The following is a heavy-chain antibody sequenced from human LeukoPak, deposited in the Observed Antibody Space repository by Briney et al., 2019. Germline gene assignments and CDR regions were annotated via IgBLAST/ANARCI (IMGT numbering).Heavy chain of an antibody. CDR2: IYHSGNT. CDR3: ARGWDDGSGSYYLDY. V-gene: IGHV4-4*02. CDR1: GGSISSSNW. J-gene: IGHJ4*02. D-gene: IGHD3-10*01. Sequence: SETLSLICAVSGGSISSSNWWSWVRQPPGKGLEWIGEIYHSGNTNYNASLKTRVTISVDKSKNQFSLKLSSVTAADTAVYYCARGWDDGSGSYYLDYWGQGTLVTVSS.